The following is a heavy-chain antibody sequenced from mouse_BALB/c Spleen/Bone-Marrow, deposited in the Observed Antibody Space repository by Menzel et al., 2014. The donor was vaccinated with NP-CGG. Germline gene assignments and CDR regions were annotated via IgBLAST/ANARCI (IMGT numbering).Heavy chain of an antibody. D-gene: IGHD2-1*01. Sequence: VKLLESGAELVRRGASVALSCKASGYTFTDYEMHWVKQTPVHGLEWIGAIDPETGGTAYNQKFKGKATLTADKSSSTACMELRSLTSEDSAVYYCTRSLYGNYVMDFWGQGTSVAVST. V-gene: IGHV1-15*01. CDR1: GYTFTDYE. J-gene: IGHJ4*01. CDR3: TRSLYGNYVMDF. CDR2: IDPETGGT.